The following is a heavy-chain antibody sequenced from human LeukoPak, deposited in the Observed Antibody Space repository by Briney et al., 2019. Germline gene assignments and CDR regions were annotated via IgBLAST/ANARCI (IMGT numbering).Heavy chain of an antibody. Sequence: GGSLRLSCAASGFTFSSYAMSWVRQAPGKGLEWVSAISGSGGSTYYADSVKGRFTISRDNSKNTLYLQMNSLRAEDTAVYYCVRASDGCSTSSCSFDYWGQGTLVTVSS. CDR2: ISGSGGST. CDR3: VRASDGCSTSSCSFDY. J-gene: IGHJ4*02. D-gene: IGHD2-2*01. V-gene: IGHV3-23*01. CDR1: GFTFSSYA.